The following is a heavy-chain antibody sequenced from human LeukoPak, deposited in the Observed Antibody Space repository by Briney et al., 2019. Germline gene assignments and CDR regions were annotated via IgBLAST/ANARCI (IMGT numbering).Heavy chain of an antibody. J-gene: IGHJ6*03. CDR1: GYTFSGYY. Sequence: WGSLKVSCTASGYTFSGYYIHWVRQAPGHGLKWMGWINPNSGGTNYAQTFQGRVTLTRDTSINTAYIELSRLRSDDTAVYYCARAFYPGCYSYMSGWGKGTTVTVSS. CDR2: INPNSGGT. V-gene: IGHV1-2*02. CDR3: ARAFYPGCYSYMSG. D-gene: IGHD3-3*02.